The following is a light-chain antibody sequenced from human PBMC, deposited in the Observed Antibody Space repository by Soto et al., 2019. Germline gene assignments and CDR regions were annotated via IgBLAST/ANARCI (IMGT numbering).Light chain of an antibody. CDR3: QTWDTVVV. V-gene: IGLV4-69*01. J-gene: IGLJ2*01. Sequence: QPVLTQSPSASASRGASVKLTCTLSSGHSDYGIAWHQQQPDKGPRYLMKLNRDGSHNKGDGIPDRFSGSSSGAERYLTIAGLQSDEAYHYCQTWDTVVVFGGGTKVTVL. CDR1: SGHSDYG. CDR2: LNRDGSH.